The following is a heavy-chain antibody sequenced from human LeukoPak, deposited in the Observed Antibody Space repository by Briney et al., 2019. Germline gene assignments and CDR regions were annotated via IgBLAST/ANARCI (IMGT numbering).Heavy chain of an antibody. V-gene: IGHV4-39*07. CDR3: ARRGPYGPFDY. D-gene: IGHD4-17*01. CDR1: GGSISSSSYY. J-gene: IGHJ4*02. CDR2: INHSGST. Sequence: SETLSLTCTVSGGSISSSSYYWSWIRQPPGKGLEWIGEINHSGSTNYNPSLKSRVTISVDTSKNQFSLKLSSVTAADTAVYYCARRGPYGPFDYWGQGTLVTVSS.